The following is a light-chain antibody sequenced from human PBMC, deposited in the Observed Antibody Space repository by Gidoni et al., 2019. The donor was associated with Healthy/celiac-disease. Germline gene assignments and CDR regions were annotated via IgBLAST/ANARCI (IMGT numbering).Light chain of an antibody. Sequence: DIQMTQSPSSLSASVGDRVTIPCRASQSISSYLNWYQQKPGKAPKLLIYAASSLQSGVPSRFSCSGSGTDSTLPIRSLQPEDFATYSCQQSYSTPLGFGGGTKVEIK. J-gene: IGKJ4*01. V-gene: IGKV1-39*01. CDR1: QSISSY. CDR3: QQSYSTPLG. CDR2: AAS.